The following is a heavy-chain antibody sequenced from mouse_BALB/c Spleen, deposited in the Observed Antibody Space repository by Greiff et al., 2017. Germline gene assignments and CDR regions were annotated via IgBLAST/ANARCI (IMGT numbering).Heavy chain of an antibody. V-gene: IGHV1-55*01. CDR1: GYNFTSYW. Sequence: VQLQQPGAELVKPGTSVKLSCKASGYNFTSYWINWVKLRPGQGLEWIGDIYPGSGSTNYNEKFKSKATLTVDTSSSTAYMQLSSLASEDSALYYCAGVIYFYAMDYWGQGTSVTVSS. CDR3: AGVIYFYAMDY. J-gene: IGHJ4*01. D-gene: IGHD2-1*01. CDR2: IYPGSGST.